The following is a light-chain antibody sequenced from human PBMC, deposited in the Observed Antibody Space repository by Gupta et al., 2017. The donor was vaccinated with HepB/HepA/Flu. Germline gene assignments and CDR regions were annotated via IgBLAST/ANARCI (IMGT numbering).Light chain of an antibody. J-gene: IGLJ3*02. V-gene: IGLV1-51*02. CDR3: GTGESIRSADWV. CDR2: ENN. Sequence: QSVLTQPPSVSAAPGQKITISCSGSSANIGNNYVSWYQQRPGTAANLLIYENNKRHSGRPDRFSGSKSGTSATLGITGIQTGDEADYYCGTGESIRSADWVFGGGTKLTVL. CDR1: SANIGNNY.